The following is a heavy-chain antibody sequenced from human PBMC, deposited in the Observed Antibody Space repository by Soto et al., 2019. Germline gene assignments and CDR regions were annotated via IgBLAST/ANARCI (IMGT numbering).Heavy chain of an antibody. Sequence: PSETLSLTCAVSGGSVSSNSYSWGWIRQSPGKGLEWIATIYSTENTYYHTSLLSRVTISVYTSMNEFSLRLSSVTAADMAVYYCARLNGYCVGTNCHGYYGMDVWGQGTTVT. CDR3: ARLNGYCVGTNCHGYYGMDV. CDR2: IYSTENT. CDR1: GGSVSSNSYS. D-gene: IGHD2-21*01. J-gene: IGHJ6*02. V-gene: IGHV4-39*01.